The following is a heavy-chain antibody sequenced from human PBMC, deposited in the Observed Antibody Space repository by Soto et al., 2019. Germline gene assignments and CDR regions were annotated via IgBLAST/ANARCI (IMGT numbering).Heavy chain of an antibody. D-gene: IGHD5-18*01. CDR1: GFSISSNY. CDR2: IYYSGST. J-gene: IGHJ6*02. CDR3: ARGGNTALAYYFFGLDV. V-gene: IGHV4-59*01. Sequence: QVQLQESGPGLVKPSETLSLTCTVSGFSISSNYWSWIRQPPGKGLEWIGYIYYSGSTSYNPSLKSRVTISVATSKNQLSLRLTSVTAADTAVYFCARGGNTALAYYFFGLDVWGQGTTVTVSS.